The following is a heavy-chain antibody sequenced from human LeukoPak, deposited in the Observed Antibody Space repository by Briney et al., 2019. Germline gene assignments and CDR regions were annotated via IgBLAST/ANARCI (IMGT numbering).Heavy chain of an antibody. D-gene: IGHD2-2*01. V-gene: IGHV4-59*01. J-gene: IGHJ4*02. CDR2: IYYSGST. CDR1: GGSISSYY. Sequence: KPSETLSLICTVSGGSISSYYWSWIRQPPGKGLEWIGYIYYSGSTNYNPSLKSRVTISVDTSKNQFSLKLSSVTAADTAVYYCARVLEYCSSTSCRPSTVDYWGQGTLVTVPS. CDR3: ARVLEYCSSTSCRPSTVDY.